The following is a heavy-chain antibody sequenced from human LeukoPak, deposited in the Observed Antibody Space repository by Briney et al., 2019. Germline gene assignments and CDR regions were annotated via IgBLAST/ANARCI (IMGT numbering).Heavy chain of an antibody. Sequence: SETLSLACTVSGYSISSGYYWGWIRQPPGKGLEWIGTIYQSGSTYYNPSLKSRVTISVDTSKNQFSLNLSSVTAADTAVYYCARRRSPSETGAFDIWGQGTMVTVSS. J-gene: IGHJ3*02. V-gene: IGHV4-38-2*02. CDR1: GYSISSGYY. CDR3: ARRRSPSETGAFDI. D-gene: IGHD5-24*01. CDR2: IYQSGST.